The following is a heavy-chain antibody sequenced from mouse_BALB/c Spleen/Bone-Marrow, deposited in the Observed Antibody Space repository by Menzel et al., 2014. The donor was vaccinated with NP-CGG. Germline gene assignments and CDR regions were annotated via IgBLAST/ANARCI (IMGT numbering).Heavy chain of an antibody. J-gene: IGHJ2*01. Sequence: EVKLMESGGGLVQPGGSLRLSCAPSGFTFTDYFMTWVRRPPGKALEWLGFIRNKANGYTTEYSASVKGRFTISRNNSQSILYLQMNTLRAEDSATYYCARGYYDDYWGQGTTLTVPS. CDR3: ARGYYDDY. D-gene: IGHD2-4*01. V-gene: IGHV7-3*02. CDR2: IRNKANGYTT. CDR1: GFTFTDYF.